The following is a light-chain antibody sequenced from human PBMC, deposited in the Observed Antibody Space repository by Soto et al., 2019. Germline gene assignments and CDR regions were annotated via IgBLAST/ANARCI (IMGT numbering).Light chain of an antibody. J-gene: IGKJ1*01. V-gene: IGKV3-20*01. CDR3: QQYASSRWT. Sequence: EIVLTQSPGTMCLSLGERATLSCRASQSVASAYLAWYQHKPGQAPRLLIFGASSRATGIPDRISGSGSGTDLTLTISRLEPEDFAVYYCQQYASSRWTFGQGTKVE. CDR1: QSVASAY. CDR2: GAS.